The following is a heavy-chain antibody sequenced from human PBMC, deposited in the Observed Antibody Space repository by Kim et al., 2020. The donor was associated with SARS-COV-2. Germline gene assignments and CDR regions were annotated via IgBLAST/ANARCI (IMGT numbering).Heavy chain of an antibody. CDR2: IYYSGST. D-gene: IGHD3-22*01. CDR3: ASQTYYYDSSGYYLPDY. J-gene: IGHJ4*02. CDR1: GGSISSSSYY. Sequence: SETLSLTCTVSGGSISSSSYYWGWIRQPPGKGLEWIGSIYYSGSTYYNPSLNSRVTISVDTSKNQFSLKLSSVTAADTAVYYCASQTYYYDSSGYYLPDYWGQGTLVPVSS. V-gene: IGHV4-39*01.